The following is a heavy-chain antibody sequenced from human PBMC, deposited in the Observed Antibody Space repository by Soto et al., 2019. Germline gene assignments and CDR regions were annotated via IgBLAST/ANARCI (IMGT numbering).Heavy chain of an antibody. J-gene: IGHJ4*02. V-gene: IGHV3-7*01. CDR2: IKPDGSDK. CDR1: GFTFHNYW. Sequence: SGGSLRLSCAASGFTFHNYWMGWVRQTSDKGLEWVANIKPDGSDKYYVDSVKGRFTISRDNAKNSLYLQMNSLRAEDTAVYYCARENYFDYWGQGTLVTVSS. CDR3: ARENYFDY.